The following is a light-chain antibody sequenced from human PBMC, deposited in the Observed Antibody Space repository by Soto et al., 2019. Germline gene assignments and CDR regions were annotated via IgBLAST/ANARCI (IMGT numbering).Light chain of an antibody. CDR1: TSNIGNNY. J-gene: IGLJ1*01. CDR3: GTWDSRLSAV. Sequence: QSVLTQPPSVSAAPGQKVTISCSGATSNIGNNYVAWYQQFPGTAPKRIIYDNSKRASGIPDRFSGSKSGTSATLVITGLQTGDEADYYCGTWDSRLSAVFGTGTKVTVL. V-gene: IGLV1-51*01. CDR2: DNS.